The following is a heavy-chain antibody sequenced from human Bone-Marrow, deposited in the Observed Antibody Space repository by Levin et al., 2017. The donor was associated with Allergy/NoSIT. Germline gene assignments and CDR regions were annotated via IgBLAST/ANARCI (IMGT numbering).Heavy chain of an antibody. CDR2: ISGSGGST. CDR3: AKGRVGATAYFDY. J-gene: IGHJ4*02. Sequence: LSLTCAASGFTFSSYAMSWVRQAPGKGLEWVSAISGSGGSTYYADSVKGRFTISRDNSKNTLYLQMNSLRAEDTAVYYCAKGRVGATAYFDYWGQGTLVTVSS. V-gene: IGHV3-23*01. CDR1: GFTFSSYA. D-gene: IGHD1-26*01.